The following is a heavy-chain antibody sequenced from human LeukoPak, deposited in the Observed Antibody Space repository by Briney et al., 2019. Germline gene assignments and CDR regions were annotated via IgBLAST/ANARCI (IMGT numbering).Heavy chain of an antibody. CDR3: ARGPYCSGGSCYSVTATEPAY. CDR1: GGTFISYA. J-gene: IGHJ4*02. CDR2: IIPIFGKA. V-gene: IGHV1-69*05. D-gene: IGHD2-15*01. Sequence: SVKVSCKASGGTFISYAISWVRQAPGQGLEWMGRIIPIFGKANYAQKFQGRVTITTDESTSTAYMELSSLRSVDTAVYYCARGPYCSGGSCYSVTATEPAYWGQGTLVTVSS.